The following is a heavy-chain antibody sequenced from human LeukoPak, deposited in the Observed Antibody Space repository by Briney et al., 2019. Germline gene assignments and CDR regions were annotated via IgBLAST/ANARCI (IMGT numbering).Heavy chain of an antibody. J-gene: IGHJ4*02. D-gene: IGHD2-2*01. CDR1: GGTFSSHA. CDR2: IIPIFGTA. Sequence: ASVKVSCKASGGTFSSHAISWVRQAPGQGLEWMGGIIPIFGTANYAQKFQGRVTITTDESTSTAYVELSSLRSEDTAVYYCARAGHLGYCSSTSCSRSFDYWGQGTLVTVSS. CDR3: ARAGHLGYCSSTSCSRSFDY. V-gene: IGHV1-69*05.